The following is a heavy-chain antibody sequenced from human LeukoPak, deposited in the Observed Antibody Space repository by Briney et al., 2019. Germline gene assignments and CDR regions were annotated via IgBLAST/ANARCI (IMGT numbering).Heavy chain of an antibody. J-gene: IGHJ6*03. V-gene: IGHV3-23*01. D-gene: IGHD3-3*01. Sequence: GGPLKLSCAASGLTFRSYAMNWVRQAPGKGLEWVSSIDGSGDGTYYADSVRGRFTISRDNSKNTLYLQMNSLRAEDSAVYYCAKAITIFGVGIDHYYHMDVWGNGTTVTVSS. CDR2: IDGSGDGT. CDR3: AKAITIFGVGIDHYYHMDV. CDR1: GLTFRSYA.